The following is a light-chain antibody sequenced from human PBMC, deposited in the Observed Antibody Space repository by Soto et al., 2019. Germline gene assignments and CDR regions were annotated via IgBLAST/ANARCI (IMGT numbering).Light chain of an antibody. CDR1: QSVNSY. V-gene: IGKV3-11*01. Sequence: EIVLTQSPATLSLSPGERATLSCRASQSVNSYLAWYQQKPGQAPRLLIYDASNRATGIPARFSGSGSGTGFTLTISSLEPEDFAVYYCQHRSSWPRYTFGQGTKVDIK. CDR2: DAS. CDR3: QHRSSWPRYT. J-gene: IGKJ2*01.